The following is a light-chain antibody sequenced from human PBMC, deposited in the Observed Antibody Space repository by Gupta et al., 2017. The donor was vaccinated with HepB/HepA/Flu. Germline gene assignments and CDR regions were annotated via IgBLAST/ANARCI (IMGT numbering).Light chain of an antibody. CDR1: QTIRNS. CDR3: QQSYSTSCS. Sequence: IQMTQSPSSLSASVGDRVTITCRASQTIRNSLNWYQQKPGKAPKLLSYAASSLQSGVPSRFSGSGSGTDFTLTISSLQPEDFATYYCQQSYSTSCSFGQGTKLEIK. J-gene: IGKJ2*04. CDR2: AAS. V-gene: IGKV1-39*01.